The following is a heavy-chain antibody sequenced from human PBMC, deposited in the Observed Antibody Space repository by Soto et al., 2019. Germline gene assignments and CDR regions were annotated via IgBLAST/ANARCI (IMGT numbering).Heavy chain of an antibody. D-gene: IGHD3-22*01. J-gene: IGHJ4*02. V-gene: IGHV4-59*08. CDR2: FYFST. Sequence: QVQLQESGPGLVKPSETLSLTCTVSGDSINKYQWSWVRQPPGKGLEWIGCFYFSTNYNPALNSRVTISVDRSKNHFSLKLTSVIAADTAVYFCARSNARYSSPDYWGQGTLVTVSS. CDR3: ARSNARYSSPDY. CDR1: GDSINKYQ.